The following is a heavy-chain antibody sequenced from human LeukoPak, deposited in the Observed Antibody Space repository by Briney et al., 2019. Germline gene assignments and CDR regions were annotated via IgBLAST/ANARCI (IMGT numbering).Heavy chain of an antibody. Sequence: GSLRLSCAASGFTFSGSAMHWVRQASGKGLEWVGRIRSKANSYATAYAASVKGRFTISRDDSKNTAYLQMNSLKAEDTAVYYCTGSDSSSFFQHWGQGTLVTVSS. CDR3: TGSDSSSFFQH. V-gene: IGHV3-73*01. J-gene: IGHJ1*01. CDR2: IRSKANSYAT. CDR1: GFTFSGSA. D-gene: IGHD6-13*01.